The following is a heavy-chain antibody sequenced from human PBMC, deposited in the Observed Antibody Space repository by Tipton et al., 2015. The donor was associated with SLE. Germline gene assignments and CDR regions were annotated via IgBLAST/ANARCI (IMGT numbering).Heavy chain of an antibody. V-gene: IGHV4-61*09. J-gene: IGHJ4*02. CDR1: GDSISSGFYY. D-gene: IGHD3-3*01. CDR3: ARVAYDFWGGPSTSGNYHDY. CDR2: IYSSGST. Sequence: TLSLTCTVSGDSISSGFYYWSWVRQPAGKGLEWIGHIYSSGSTNYNPSLKSRVTMSVDTSKNHFPLKLISVTAADTAVYYCARVAYDFWGGPSTSGNYHDYWGQGSLVTVSS.